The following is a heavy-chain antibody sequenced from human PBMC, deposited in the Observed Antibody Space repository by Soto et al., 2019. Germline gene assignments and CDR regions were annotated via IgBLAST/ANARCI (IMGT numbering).Heavy chain of an antibody. V-gene: IGHV1-18*01. J-gene: IGHJ4*02. CDR2: INTYNGNS. Sequence: QVQLVQSAAEVKKPGASVKVSCKASGYPLTNYAISWVRQAPGQGPEWMCWINTYNGNSNYAQKFQGRVTMTTDTSMNTAYMELRSLTSDYTAVYYCASDCTGGSYFCIYWGRGNLVTVSS. CDR3: ASDCTGGSYFCIY. CDR1: GYPLTNYA. D-gene: IGHD2-15*01.